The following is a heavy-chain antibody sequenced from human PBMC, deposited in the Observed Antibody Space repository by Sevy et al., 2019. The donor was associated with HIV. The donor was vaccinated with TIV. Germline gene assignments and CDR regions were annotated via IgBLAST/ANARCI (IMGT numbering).Heavy chain of an antibody. J-gene: IGHJ4*02. CDR1: GFTFDDYA. D-gene: IGHD5-12*01. V-gene: IGHV3-49*03. CDR3: TRGLATADTPAYYIDY. CDR2: ITRNSYEAYGGTT. Sequence: GGSLRLSCTTSGFTFDDYAMSWFRQAPGKGLEWVAFITRNSYEAYGGTTDYGASVKGRFIISRDDSKSIAYLQMNSLKIEDTAVYYCTRGLATADTPAYYIDYWGQGTLVTVSS.